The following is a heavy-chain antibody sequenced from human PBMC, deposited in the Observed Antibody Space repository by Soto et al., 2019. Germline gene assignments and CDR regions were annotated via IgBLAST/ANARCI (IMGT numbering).Heavy chain of an antibody. Sequence: QITLKESGPTLVKPTQTLTLTCTFSGFSLNTSGVGVGWIRQPPGKALQWLALIYWDGDKRYSPSLKNRLTNTKDTSKNQVVLTMTNMDPVDTATYYCAHGPNYFDYLGQGTLVTVSS. CDR2: IYWDGDK. CDR1: GFSLNTSGVG. J-gene: IGHJ4*01. CDR3: AHGPNYFDY. V-gene: IGHV2-5*02.